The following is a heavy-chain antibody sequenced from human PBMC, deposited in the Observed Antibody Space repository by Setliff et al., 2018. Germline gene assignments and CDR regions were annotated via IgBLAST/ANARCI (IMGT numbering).Heavy chain of an antibody. Sequence: LETLSLTCTVSNFSLTSGFLWAWVRQPPGKGLEWIATVYHRGSTDYKPSLKSRATISVDTSKNQFSLKLTSMTAAGTAVYFCAREGRSSTRGWYMDAWGKGTSVTVSS. CDR3: AREGRSSTRGWYMDA. CDR1: NFSLTSGFL. V-gene: IGHV4-38-2*02. CDR2: VYHRGST. D-gene: IGHD2-2*01. J-gene: IGHJ6*03.